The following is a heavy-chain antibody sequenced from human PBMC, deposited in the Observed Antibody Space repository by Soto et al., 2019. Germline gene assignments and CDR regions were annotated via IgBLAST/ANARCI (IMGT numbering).Heavy chain of an antibody. J-gene: IGHJ4*02. D-gene: IGHD4-4*01. CDR2: ISAYNGNT. Sequence: ASVKVSCKASGYTITRYGVSWVRQAPGQGLEWMGWISAYNGNTNYAQKLQGRVTMTTDTSTSTAYMELRSLRSDDTAVYYCARDSDYSRPVDYWGQGTLVTVSS. CDR1: GYTITRYG. V-gene: IGHV1-18*01. CDR3: ARDSDYSRPVDY.